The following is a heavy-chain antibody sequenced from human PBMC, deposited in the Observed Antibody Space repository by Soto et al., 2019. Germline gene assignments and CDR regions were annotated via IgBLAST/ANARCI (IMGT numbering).Heavy chain of an antibody. J-gene: IGHJ4*02. CDR3: ARLLDTTSWYGPDC. Sequence: EVQLVESGGGVVRPGGSLRLSCVASGFTLEDHGMSWVRQHPGKGLEWVSGISWNGGSINYADSVKGRFTISRDNAKNSLYLQMHNLRAEDTALYYCARLLDTTSWYGPDCWGQGTLVSVSS. CDR1: GFTLEDHG. CDR2: ISWNGGSI. V-gene: IGHV3-20*04. D-gene: IGHD6-13*01.